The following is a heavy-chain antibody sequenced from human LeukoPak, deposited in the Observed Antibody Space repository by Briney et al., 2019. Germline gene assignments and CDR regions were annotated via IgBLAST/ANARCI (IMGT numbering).Heavy chain of an antibody. CDR1: GGSFSGYY. V-gene: IGHV4-34*01. CDR2: INHSGST. CDR3: ARGQGAAAANYYYYMDV. J-gene: IGHJ6*03. Sequence: PSETLSLTCAVYGGSFSGYYWSWIRQPPGKGLEWIGEINHSGSTNYNPSLKSRVTISVDTSKNQFSLKLSSVTAADTAVYYCARGQGAAAANYYYYMDVWGKGTTVTVSS. D-gene: IGHD6-13*01.